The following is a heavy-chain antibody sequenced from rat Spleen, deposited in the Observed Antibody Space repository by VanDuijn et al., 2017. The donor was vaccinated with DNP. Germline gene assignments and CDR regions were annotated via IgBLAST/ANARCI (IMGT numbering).Heavy chain of an antibody. CDR2: ISPSGGST. D-gene: IGHD1-6*01. CDR3: ERHMYTTDYYWYFDF. Sequence: EVQLVESGGDLVQPGRSLKLSCAASGFTFSDYFMAWVRQAPTKGLEWVAYISPSGGSTYYRDSVKGRFTVSRDNAKSSLYLQMDSLMSEETATHYCERHMYTTDYYWYFDFWCPGTMVTVSS. CDR1: GFTFSDYF. V-gene: IGHV5S11*01. J-gene: IGHJ1*01.